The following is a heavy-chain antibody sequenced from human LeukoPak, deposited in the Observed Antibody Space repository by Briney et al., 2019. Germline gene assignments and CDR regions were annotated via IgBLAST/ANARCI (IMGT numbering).Heavy chain of an antibody. J-gene: IGHJ4*02. V-gene: IGHV4-59*08. CDR3: ARSPDNPYVERLNYYFDY. CDR1: GVSIFSYY. D-gene: IGHD1-1*01. Sequence: SETLSLTCSVSGVSIFSYYWSWIRQPPGKGLEWIGYIYYSGSTNYNPSLKSRVTISVDTSKNQFSLKLSSVTAADTAVYYCARSPDNPYVERLNYYFDYWGQGTLVTVSS. CDR2: IYYSGST.